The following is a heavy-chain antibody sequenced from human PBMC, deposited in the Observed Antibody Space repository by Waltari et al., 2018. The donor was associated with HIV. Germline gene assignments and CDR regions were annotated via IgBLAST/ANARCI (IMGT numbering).Heavy chain of an antibody. Sequence: EVQLEVSGGGLVQPGGSLRLSCVASGFIVSHKYMCWVCQAPGKVLEWDSVFYIGGSTYYADSGRGRLTIYRDSSKNTLFLQMNSLRTDDTAVYYCARVFSEAFFDYWGQGTLVTVSS. CDR1: GFIVSHKY. J-gene: IGHJ4*02. CDR2: FYIGGST. D-gene: IGHD2-21*01. CDR3: ARVFSEAFFDY. V-gene: IGHV3-66*01.